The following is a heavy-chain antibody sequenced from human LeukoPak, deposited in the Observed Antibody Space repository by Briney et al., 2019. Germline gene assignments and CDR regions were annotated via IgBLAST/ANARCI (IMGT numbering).Heavy chain of an antibody. CDR3: ARDSCSSTSCQNWFDP. Sequence: GASVKVSCKASGYTFTSYAISWVRQAPGQGLEWMGGIIPIFGTANYAQKFQGRVTITADESTSTAYMELSSLRSEDTAVYYCARDSCSSTSCQNWFDPWGQGTLVTVSS. D-gene: IGHD2-2*01. V-gene: IGHV1-69*13. CDR2: IIPIFGTA. J-gene: IGHJ5*02. CDR1: GYTFTSYA.